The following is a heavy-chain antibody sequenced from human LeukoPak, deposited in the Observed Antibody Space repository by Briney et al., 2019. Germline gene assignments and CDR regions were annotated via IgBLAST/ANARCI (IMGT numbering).Heavy chain of an antibody. V-gene: IGHV3-74*01. CDR3: ARASNWNSRNIDY. Sequence: GGSLRLSCAASGFTFSSYWMHWVRQAPGKGLVWVSRINGDGSTSNYADSVKGRFTISRDNAKNTLYLQMNSLRAEDTAVYYCARASNWNSRNIDYWGQGTMVTVSS. CDR2: INGDGSTS. J-gene: IGHJ4*02. CDR1: GFTFSSYW. D-gene: IGHD1-1*01.